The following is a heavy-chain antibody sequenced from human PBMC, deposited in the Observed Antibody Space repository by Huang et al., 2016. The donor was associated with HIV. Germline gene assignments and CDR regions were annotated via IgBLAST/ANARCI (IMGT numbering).Heavy chain of an antibody. CDR3: ARVGIAVAYFDY. Sequence: QVQLQESGPGLVKPSETLSLTCTVSGGSISSNYWSWIRQPPGTGLEWIGNIYDSGSTNYNPSRKSRVTISLDTSKNQFSLKLTSVTAADTAVYYCARVGIAVAYFDYWGQGTLVTVSS. CDR2: IYDSGST. D-gene: IGHD6-19*01. CDR1: GGSISSNY. J-gene: IGHJ4*02. V-gene: IGHV4-59*01.